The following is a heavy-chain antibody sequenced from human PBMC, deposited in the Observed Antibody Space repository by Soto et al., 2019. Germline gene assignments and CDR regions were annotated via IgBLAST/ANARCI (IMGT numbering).Heavy chain of an antibody. D-gene: IGHD2-2*01. CDR3: ARVGSTSLYDAFDI. Sequence: GGSLRLSCAASGFTFDDYTMHWVRQAPGKGLEWVSLISWGGGNTYYADSVKGRFTISRDNGKNSLYLQMNSLRAEDTAVYYCARVGSTSLYDAFDIWGQGTMVTVSS. V-gene: IGHV3-43*01. J-gene: IGHJ3*02. CDR1: GFTFDDYT. CDR2: ISWGGGNT.